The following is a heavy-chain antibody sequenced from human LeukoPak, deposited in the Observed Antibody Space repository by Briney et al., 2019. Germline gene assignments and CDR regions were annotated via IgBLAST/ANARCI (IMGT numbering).Heavy chain of an antibody. J-gene: IGHJ4*02. Sequence: PGGSLRLSCAASGFTFSSYSMNWVRQAPGKGLEWVSSISSSSSYIYYADSVKGRFTISRDNAKNSLYLQMNSLRAEDTAVYYCARDGGSGNPVFVHDHWGQGTLVTVFS. D-gene: IGHD3-16*01. CDR2: ISSSSSYI. CDR1: GFTFSSYS. CDR3: ARDGGSGNPVFVHDH. V-gene: IGHV3-21*01.